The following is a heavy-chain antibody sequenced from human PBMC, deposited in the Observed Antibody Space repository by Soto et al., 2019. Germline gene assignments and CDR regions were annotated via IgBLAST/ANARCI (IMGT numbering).Heavy chain of an antibody. CDR3: AMVDVYVTPSPQDV. CDR2: INTYNGNT. V-gene: IGHV1-18*01. CDR1: GYTFTRYG. Sequence: QVQLVQSGAEVKNPGASVKVSCKASGYTFTRYGIGWARQAPGQGLEWKGWINTYNGNTNYAQNVQGRVTLTTDTHTSTAYMELRSLRSNDTAIYYCAMVDVYVTPSPQDVWGQGTTVIVSS. J-gene: IGHJ6*02. D-gene: IGHD3-16*01.